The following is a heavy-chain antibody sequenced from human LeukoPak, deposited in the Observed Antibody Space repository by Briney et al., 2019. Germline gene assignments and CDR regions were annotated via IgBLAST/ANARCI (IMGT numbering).Heavy chain of an antibody. J-gene: IGHJ4*02. V-gene: IGHV3-48*03. CDR1: GFTFSSYE. Sequence: GGSLRLSCAASGFTFSSYEMNWVRQAPGKGLEWVSYISSSGSTIYYADSVKGRFTISRDNAKNTVYLQMNSLRAEDTAVYYCVRDWGYDSSGYWQKYFDTWGQGTLVTVSS. CDR3: VRDWGYDSSGYWQKYFDT. D-gene: IGHD3-22*01. CDR2: ISSSGSTI.